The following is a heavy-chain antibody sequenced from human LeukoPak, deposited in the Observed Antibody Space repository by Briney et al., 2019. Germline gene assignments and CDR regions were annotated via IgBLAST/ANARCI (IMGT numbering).Heavy chain of an antibody. CDR3: ARDSNRGFGER. V-gene: IGHV4-4*07. J-gene: IGHJ4*02. CDR1: GGAINSYN. CDR2: IYASGIT. Sequence: SETLSLTCTVSGGAINSYNWSWLRQPAGKGLEWIGRIYASGITNYNPSLKSRFTMSVDTSKNQFSLKLNSVTAADTAMYYCARDSNRGFGERWGQGTLVTVSS. D-gene: IGHD3-10*01.